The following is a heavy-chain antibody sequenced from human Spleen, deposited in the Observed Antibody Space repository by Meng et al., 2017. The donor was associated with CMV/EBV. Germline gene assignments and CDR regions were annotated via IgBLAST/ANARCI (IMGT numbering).Heavy chain of an antibody. V-gene: IGHV3-13*01. CDR3: ARDRDGMDV. J-gene: IGHJ6*02. Sequence: GESLKISCTASGFTFSSYDMHWVRQATGKGLEWVSAIGTAGDTYYPGSVKGRFTISRDNAKNSLYLQMNSLRAGDTAVYYCARDRDGMDVWGQGILVTVSS. CDR2: IGTAGDT. CDR1: GFTFSSYD.